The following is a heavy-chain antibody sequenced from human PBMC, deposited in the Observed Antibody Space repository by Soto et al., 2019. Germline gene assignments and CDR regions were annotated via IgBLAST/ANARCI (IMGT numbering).Heavy chain of an antibody. Sequence: ASVKVSCKASGYTFTGYAMHWVRQAPGQRLEWMGWINAGTGNTKYSQKFQGRVTITRDTSASTTYIELSSLSSEATAGYDGARAGPVPADFDHWGQGTLVTVST. D-gene: IGHD6-19*01. CDR1: GYTFTGYA. CDR3: ARAGPVPADFDH. CDR2: INAGTGNT. J-gene: IGHJ4*02. V-gene: IGHV1-3*01.